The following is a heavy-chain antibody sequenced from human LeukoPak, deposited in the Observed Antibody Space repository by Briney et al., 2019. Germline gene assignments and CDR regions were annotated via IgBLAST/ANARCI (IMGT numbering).Heavy chain of an antibody. D-gene: IGHD2-2*01. Sequence: SETLSLTCTVSGGSISSYYWSWIRQPPGKGLEWIGYIYYSGSTNYNPSLKSRVTISVDTSKNQFSLKLSSVTAADTAVYYCARSAPSSVVPADYWGQGTLVTVSS. CDR2: IYYSGST. CDR1: GGSISSYY. CDR3: ARSAPSSVVPADY. J-gene: IGHJ4*02. V-gene: IGHV4-59*12.